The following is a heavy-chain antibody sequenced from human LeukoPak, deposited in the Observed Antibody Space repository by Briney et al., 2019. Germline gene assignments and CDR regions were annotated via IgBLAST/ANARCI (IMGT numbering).Heavy chain of an antibody. CDR2: IKQDGTEK. CDR1: GFSFTTYW. CDR3: ARRLDC. Sequence: GSLRLSCAASGFSFTTYWMGWVRQAPGKGLEWVANIKQDGTEKYYVDSVKGRFTISRDNAKNSLYLQMSSLRAEDTAVYYCARRLDCWGQGTLVTVSS. V-gene: IGHV3-7*01. J-gene: IGHJ4*02.